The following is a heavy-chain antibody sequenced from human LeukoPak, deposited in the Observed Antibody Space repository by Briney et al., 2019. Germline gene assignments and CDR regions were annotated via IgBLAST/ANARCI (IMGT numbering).Heavy chain of an antibody. Sequence: GESLKISCKCSGFSFSFYWIGWVRQMPGKGLEWIGSIYPDGSDTKYSPPYQGQATISAHSHIRTTSQHWHSLSASDAATYYCARIVAEVTSTATDTLFYMDVWGKGTTVIVSS. D-gene: IGHD6-25*01. CDR2: IYPDGSDT. J-gene: IGHJ6*04. CDR3: ARIVAEVTSTATDTLFYMDV. CDR1: GFSFSFYW. V-gene: IGHV5-51*01.